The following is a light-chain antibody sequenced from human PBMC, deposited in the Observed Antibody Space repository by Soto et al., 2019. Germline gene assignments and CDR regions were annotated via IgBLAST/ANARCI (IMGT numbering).Light chain of an antibody. Sequence: AIQMTQSPSSLSASVGDRVTITCRASQGIRNDLGWYQQKPGKAPKLLIYAASSLQSGVPSRFSGSGSGADFTLTISSLQSEDFATYYCLQDYNYPLTFGQGTKLEIK. CDR2: AAS. CDR3: LQDYNYPLT. CDR1: QGIRND. J-gene: IGKJ2*01. V-gene: IGKV1-6*01.